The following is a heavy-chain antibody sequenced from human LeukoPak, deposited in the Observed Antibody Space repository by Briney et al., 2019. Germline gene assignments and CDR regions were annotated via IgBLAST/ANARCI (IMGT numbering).Heavy chain of an antibody. CDR3: ARGSHYYDSSQGAFDI. J-gene: IGHJ3*02. CDR1: GFTFSSYW. D-gene: IGHD3-22*01. V-gene: IGHV3-13*01. Sequence: GGSLRLSCAASGFTFSSYWMSWVRQAPGKGLEWVSAIGTAGDTYYPGSVKGRFTISRENAKNSLYLQMNSLRAGDTAVYYCARGSHYYDSSQGAFDIWGQGTMVTVSS. CDR2: IGTAGDT.